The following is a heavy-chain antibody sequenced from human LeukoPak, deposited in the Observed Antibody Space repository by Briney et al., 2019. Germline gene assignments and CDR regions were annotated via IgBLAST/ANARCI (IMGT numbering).Heavy chain of an antibody. Sequence: ASVKVSCKASGYTFTRYGISWVRQAPGQGLEWMGWISAYSGNTNYAQKLQGRVTMTTDTSTSTAYMELRSLRSDDTAVYYCARDHCIGGSCYPPNWFDPWGQGTLVTVSS. CDR2: ISAYSGNT. V-gene: IGHV1-18*04. D-gene: IGHD2-15*01. CDR3: ARDHCIGGSCYPPNWFDP. J-gene: IGHJ5*02. CDR1: GYTFTRYG.